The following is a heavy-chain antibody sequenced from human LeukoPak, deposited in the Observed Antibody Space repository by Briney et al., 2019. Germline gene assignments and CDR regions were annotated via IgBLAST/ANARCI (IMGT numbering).Heavy chain of an antibody. J-gene: IGHJ4*02. CDR3: AKDLLGYCSGGSCSPRGYFDY. D-gene: IGHD2-15*01. Sequence: GGSLRLSCAASGFTFSSYAMSWVRQAPGKGLEWVSAISGSGGSTYYADSVKGRFTISRDNSKNTLYLQMNSLRAEDTAVYYCAKDLLGYCSGGSCSPRGYFDYWGQGTLVTVSS. CDR1: GFTFSSYA. V-gene: IGHV3-23*01. CDR2: ISGSGGST.